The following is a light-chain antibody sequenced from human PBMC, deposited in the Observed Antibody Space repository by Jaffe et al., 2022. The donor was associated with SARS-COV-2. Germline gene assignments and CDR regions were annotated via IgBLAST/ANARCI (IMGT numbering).Light chain of an antibody. J-gene: IGLJ2*01. Sequence: QSALTQPRSVSGSPGQSVTISCTGTSSDVGAYNYVSWYQHHSGKAPKVMIYDVSKRPSGVPDRFSGSKSGNTASLTISGLQAEDEADYYCCSYAGSYTVIFGGGTKLTVL. CDR2: DVS. V-gene: IGLV2-11*01. CDR3: CSYAGSYTVI. CDR1: SSDVGAYNY.